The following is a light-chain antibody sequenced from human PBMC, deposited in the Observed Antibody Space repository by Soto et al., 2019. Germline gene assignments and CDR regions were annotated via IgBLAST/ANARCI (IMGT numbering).Light chain of an antibody. J-gene: IGLJ2*01. CDR1: SSDVGGYNY. CDR2: DVS. Sequence: QSVLTQPASVSGSPGQSVTISCTGTSSDVGGYNYVSWYQQHPGKAPKFMIYDVSNRPSGVSTRFSGSKSGNTASLTISGLQAEDEAGYYCSSYTTGSTPVVFGGGTKLTVL. V-gene: IGLV2-14*01. CDR3: SSYTTGSTPVV.